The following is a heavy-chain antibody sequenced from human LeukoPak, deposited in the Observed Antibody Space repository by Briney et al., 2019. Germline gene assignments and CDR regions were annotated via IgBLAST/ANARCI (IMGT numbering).Heavy chain of an antibody. D-gene: IGHD5-24*01. CDR1: GGSISNYY. CDR2: IYHSGST. CDR3: AREARGMATNAHDAFDI. J-gene: IGHJ3*02. V-gene: IGHV4-59*12. Sequence: SETLSLTCTVSGGSISNYYWSWIRQFPGKGLEWIGYIYHSGSTYYNPSLKSRLTISVDTSKNQFSLKLSSLTAADTAVYYCAREARGMATNAHDAFDIWGQGTMVTVSS.